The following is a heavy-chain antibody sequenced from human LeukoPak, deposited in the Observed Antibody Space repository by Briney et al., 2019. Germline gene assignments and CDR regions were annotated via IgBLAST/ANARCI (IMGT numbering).Heavy chain of an antibody. V-gene: IGHV1-18*01. J-gene: IGHJ4*02. Sequence: ASVKVPCKASGYTFTSFGISWVRQAPGQGLEWMGWISAYNGNTNYAQNLQGRVTMTTDTSTSTAYMELRSLRSDDTAVYYCARSPRVAYYDSSGYYRWEDYWGQGTLVTVSS. CDR1: GYTFTSFG. CDR3: ARSPRVAYYDSSGYYRWEDY. D-gene: IGHD3-22*01. CDR2: ISAYNGNT.